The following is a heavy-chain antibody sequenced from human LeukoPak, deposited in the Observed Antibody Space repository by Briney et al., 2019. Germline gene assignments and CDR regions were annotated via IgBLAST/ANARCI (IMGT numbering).Heavy chain of an antibody. CDR2: INPNSGGT. Sequence: ASVKVSCKASGYTSTGYYMHWVRQAPGQGLEWMGWINPNSGGTNYAQKFQGRVTMTRDTSISTAYMELSRLRSDDTAVYYCARRRGYSYGIDYWGQGTLVTVSS. J-gene: IGHJ4*02. CDR1: GYTSTGYY. D-gene: IGHD5-18*01. V-gene: IGHV1-2*02. CDR3: ARRRGYSYGIDY.